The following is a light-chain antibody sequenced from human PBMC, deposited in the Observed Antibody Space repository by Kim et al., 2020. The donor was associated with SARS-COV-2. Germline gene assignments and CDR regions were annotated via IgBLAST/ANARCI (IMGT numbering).Light chain of an antibody. CDR1: ETSNNH. V-gene: IGKV1-33*01. J-gene: IGKJ5*01. Sequence: DYIRDKVNITSQATETSNNHLNWFHQKPGTAPKRLFNDASNLETGVPSRFSGSGSGAHFTLSINNLQPEDIATYFCQHYDYLPITYGQGTRLEIK. CDR2: DAS. CDR3: QHYDYLPIT.